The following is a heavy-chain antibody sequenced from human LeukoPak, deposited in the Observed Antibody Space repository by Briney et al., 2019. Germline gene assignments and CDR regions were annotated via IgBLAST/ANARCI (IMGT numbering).Heavy chain of an antibody. CDR2: ISAYNGNT. CDR1: GYTFTGYY. Sequence: ASVKVSCKASGYTFTGYYMHWVRQAPGQGLEWMGWISAYNGNTNYAQKLQGRVTMTTDTSTSTAYMELRSLRSDDTAAYYCARNYYDSHHPRFQHWGQGTLVTVSS. V-gene: IGHV1-18*04. D-gene: IGHD3-22*01. J-gene: IGHJ1*01. CDR3: ARNYYDSHHPRFQH.